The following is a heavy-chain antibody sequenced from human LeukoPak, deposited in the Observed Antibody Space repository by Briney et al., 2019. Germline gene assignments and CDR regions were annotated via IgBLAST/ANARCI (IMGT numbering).Heavy chain of an antibody. Sequence: GGSLRLSCAASGFTFSSYAMSWVRQAPGKGLAWVSAISGSGGGTYYADSVKGRFTISRDNSKNTLYLQMNSLRADDTAVYCCAKGGLLWFGEVKPIDYWGQGTLVTVSS. V-gene: IGHV3-23*01. CDR3: AKGGLLWFGEVKPIDY. CDR2: ISGSGGGT. J-gene: IGHJ4*02. CDR1: GFTFSSYA. D-gene: IGHD3-10*01.